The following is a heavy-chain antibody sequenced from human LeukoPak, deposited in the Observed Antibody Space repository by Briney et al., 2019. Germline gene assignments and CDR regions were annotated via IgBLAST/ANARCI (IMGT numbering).Heavy chain of an antibody. Sequence: SETLSLTCAVYGGSFSGYYWSWIRQPPGKGLEWIGYIYYSGSTNYNPSLKSRVTISVGTSKNQFSLKLSSVTAADTAVYYCARTTVWGYGSSGPDWYFDLWGRGTLVTVSS. CDR2: IYYSGST. J-gene: IGHJ2*01. V-gene: IGHV4-59*08. D-gene: IGHD3-22*01. CDR3: ARTTVWGYGSSGPDWYFDL. CDR1: GGSFSGYY.